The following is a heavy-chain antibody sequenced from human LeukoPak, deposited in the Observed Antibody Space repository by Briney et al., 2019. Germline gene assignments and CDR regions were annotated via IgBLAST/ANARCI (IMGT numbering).Heavy chain of an antibody. CDR3: ASRYCSGGSCYSGWGAGFDP. CDR2: ISSSSSYI. D-gene: IGHD2-15*01. CDR1: GFTFSSYS. J-gene: IGHJ5*02. V-gene: IGHV3-21*01. Sequence: GRSLRLSCAASGFTFSSYSMNWVRQAPGKGLEWVSSISSSSSYIYYADSVKGRFTISRDNAKNSLYLQMNSLRAEDTAVYYCASRYCSGGSCYSGWGAGFDPWGQGTLVTVSS.